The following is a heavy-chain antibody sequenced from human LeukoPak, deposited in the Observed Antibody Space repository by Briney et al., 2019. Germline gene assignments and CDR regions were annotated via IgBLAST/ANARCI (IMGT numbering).Heavy chain of an antibody. Sequence: PGASLRLSCAASGFTFGSYAMSWVRQAPGKGLEWVSAISGSGGSTYCADSVKGRFTISRDNSKNTLYLQMNSLRAEDTAVYYCAKGGYCSGGSCYSPLYFDYWGQGTLVTVSS. V-gene: IGHV3-23*01. J-gene: IGHJ4*02. CDR3: AKGGYCSGGSCYSPLYFDY. CDR1: GFTFGSYA. D-gene: IGHD2-15*01. CDR2: ISGSGGST.